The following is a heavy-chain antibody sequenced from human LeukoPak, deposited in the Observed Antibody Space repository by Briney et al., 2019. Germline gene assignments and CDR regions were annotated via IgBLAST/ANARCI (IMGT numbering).Heavy chain of an antibody. V-gene: IGHV3-9*03. J-gene: IGHJ3*02. Sequence: PGGSLRLSCAASGFTFDDYAMHWVRHAPGKGLEWVSGISWNSGNVGYVDSVKGRFTISRDNAKNFLYLQMNSLRAEDMALYYCAKDTNISGWYRGAFDIWGQGTMVTVSS. CDR3: AKDTNISGWYRGAFDI. CDR2: ISWNSGNV. D-gene: IGHD6-19*01. CDR1: GFTFDDYA.